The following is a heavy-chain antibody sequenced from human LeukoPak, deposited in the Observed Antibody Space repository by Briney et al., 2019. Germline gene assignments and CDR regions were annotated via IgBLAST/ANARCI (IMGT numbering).Heavy chain of an antibody. V-gene: IGHV3-64D*09. D-gene: IGHD1-26*01. Sequence: GGSLRLSCSASGFTFSTYAMHWVRQAPGKGLEYVSAISSNGGSTYYADSVKGRFTISRDNSKNTLYLQMSSLRAEDTAVYFCAKGLYSGSSHFDYWGQGTLVTVSS. CDR1: GFTFSTYA. J-gene: IGHJ4*02. CDR2: ISSNGGST. CDR3: AKGLYSGSSHFDY.